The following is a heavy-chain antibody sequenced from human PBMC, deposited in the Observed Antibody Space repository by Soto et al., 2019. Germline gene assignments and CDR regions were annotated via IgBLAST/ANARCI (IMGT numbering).Heavy chain of an antibody. Sequence: QVQLQQWGAGLLKPSETLSLTCAVYGGSFSGYYWSWIRQPPGKGLEWIGEINHSGSTNYNPSLKSGVTISVDTSKNQFSLKLSSVTAADTAVYYCAREGVAVAGTGGFDYWGQGTLVTVSS. CDR3: AREGVAVAGTGGFDY. CDR1: GGSFSGYY. D-gene: IGHD6-19*01. CDR2: INHSGST. V-gene: IGHV4-34*01. J-gene: IGHJ4*02.